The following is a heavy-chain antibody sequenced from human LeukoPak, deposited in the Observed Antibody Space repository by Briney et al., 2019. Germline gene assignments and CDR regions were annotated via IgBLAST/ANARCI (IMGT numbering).Heavy chain of an antibody. CDR1: GFTFTSSA. V-gene: IGHV1-58*01. Sequence: ASVKVSCKASGFTFTSSAVQWVRQARGQRLEWIGWIVVGSGNTNYAQKFQERVTITRDMSTSTAYMELRSLRSDDTAVYYCARERSYQLDAFDIWGQGTMVTVSS. D-gene: IGHD2-2*01. CDR2: IVVGSGNT. CDR3: ARERSYQLDAFDI. J-gene: IGHJ3*02.